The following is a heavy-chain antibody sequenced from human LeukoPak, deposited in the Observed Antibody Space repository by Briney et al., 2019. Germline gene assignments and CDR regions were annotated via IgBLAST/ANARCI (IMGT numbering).Heavy chain of an antibody. J-gene: IGHJ4*02. V-gene: IGHV3-23*01. D-gene: IGHD3-22*01. Sequence: DPGGSLRLSCAASGFTFSNYNMNWVRQAPGKGLEWVSAISGSGGSTYYADSVKGRFTISRDNSKNTLYLQMNSLRAEDTAVYYCATSSRASSGYSSLWGQGTLVTVSS. CDR1: GFTFSNYN. CDR3: ATSSRASSGYSSL. CDR2: ISGSGGST.